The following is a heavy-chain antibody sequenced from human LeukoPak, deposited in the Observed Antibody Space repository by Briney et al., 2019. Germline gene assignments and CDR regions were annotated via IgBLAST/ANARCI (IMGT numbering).Heavy chain of an antibody. CDR2: INHSGST. Sequence: SETLSLTCAVYGGSFGGYYWSWIRQPPGKGLEWTGEINHSGSTNYNPSLKSRVTISVDTSKNQFSLKLSSVTAADTAVYYCARGRLAAAGPLDYWGQGTLVTVSS. J-gene: IGHJ4*02. CDR1: GGSFGGYY. D-gene: IGHD6-13*01. V-gene: IGHV4-34*01. CDR3: ARGRLAAAGPLDY.